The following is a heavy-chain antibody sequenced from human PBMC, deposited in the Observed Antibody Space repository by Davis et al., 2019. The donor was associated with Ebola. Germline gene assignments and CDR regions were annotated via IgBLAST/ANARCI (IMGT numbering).Heavy chain of an antibody. J-gene: IGHJ6*02. V-gene: IGHV1-8*01. Sequence: ASVKVSCKASGYTFTNYDVHWVRQAAGQGLEWMGWMNPTSGNTGYAQKIEGRVTMTRDASISTAYMELSSLTSEDTAVYYCARSRGWLFLYGMDVWGPGTTVTVSS. CDR2: MNPTSGNT. D-gene: IGHD3-9*01. CDR3: ARSRGWLFLYGMDV. CDR1: GYTFTNYD.